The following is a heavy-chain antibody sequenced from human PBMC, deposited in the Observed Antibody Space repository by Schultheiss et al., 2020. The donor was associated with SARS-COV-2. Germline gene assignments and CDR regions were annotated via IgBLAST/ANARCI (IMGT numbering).Heavy chain of an antibody. D-gene: IGHD3-22*01. CDR1: GVSLSSSDYY. CDR2: IYYSGST. CDR3: ARGKSGYDSSGYYYYYGMDV. Sequence: SETLSLTCSVSGVSLSSSDYYWTWVRQPPGKGLEWIGYIYYSGSTYYNPSLKSRVTMSVDTSKNQFSLKLSSVTAADTAVYYCARGKSGYDSSGYYYYYGMDVWGQGTTVTVSS. V-gene: IGHV4-30-4*01. J-gene: IGHJ6*02.